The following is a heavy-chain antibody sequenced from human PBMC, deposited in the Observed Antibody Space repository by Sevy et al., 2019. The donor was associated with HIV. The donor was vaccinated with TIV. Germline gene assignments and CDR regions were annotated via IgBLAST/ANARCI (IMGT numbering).Heavy chain of an antibody. CDR2: ISGSGDNT. D-gene: IGHD5-18*01. CDR1: GFTFSNYA. CDR3: AKDSGDDNYGLFDY. Sequence: GGSPRLSCGASGFTFSNYAMSWVRQAPGKGLEWVSSISGSGDNTYNADSVKGRFTVSRDNSKNTLYLQMNSLRAEDTAVYYCAKDSGDDNYGLFDYWGQGTLVTVSS. V-gene: IGHV3-23*01. J-gene: IGHJ4*02.